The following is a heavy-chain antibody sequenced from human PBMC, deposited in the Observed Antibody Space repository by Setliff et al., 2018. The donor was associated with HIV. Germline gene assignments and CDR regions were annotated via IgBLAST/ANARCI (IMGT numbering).Heavy chain of an antibody. CDR1: SGSLSGYH. CDR3: ARHDASYYKWNDEVIWNHYGLDV. J-gene: IGHJ6*02. Sequence: SETLSLTCGVYSGSLSGYHWSWIRLPPGKGLEWIGEINYSGSTNYNPSLTSRVIISVDTSKNQFSVKLNSVTAADTAVYYCARHDASYYKWNDEVIWNHYGLDVWGQGTTVTAP. D-gene: IGHD1-20*01. V-gene: IGHV4-34*01. CDR2: INYSGST.